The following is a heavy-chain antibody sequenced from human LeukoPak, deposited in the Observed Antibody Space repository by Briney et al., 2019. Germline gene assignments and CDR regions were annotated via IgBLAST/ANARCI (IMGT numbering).Heavy chain of an antibody. CDR2: INHSGST. CDR3: ARVALRSYYYMDV. V-gene: IGHV4-34*01. J-gene: IGHJ6*03. CDR1: GGSFSGYY. Sequence: SETLSLTCAVYGGSFSGYYWSWIRQPPGKGLEWIGEINHSGSTNYNPSLKSRVTISVDTSKNQFSLKLSSVTAADTAVYYCARVALRSYYYMDVWGKGTTVTVSS. D-gene: IGHD4-17*01.